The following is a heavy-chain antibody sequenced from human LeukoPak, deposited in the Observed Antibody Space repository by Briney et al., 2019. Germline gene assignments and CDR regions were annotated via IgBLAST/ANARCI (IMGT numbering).Heavy chain of an antibody. D-gene: IGHD6-6*01. J-gene: IGHJ5*02. CDR3: ARSEYSSSPGWFDP. CDR2: IYHSGST. V-gene: IGHV4-4*02. CDR1: GGSISSSTW. Sequence: SGTLSLTCAVSGGSISSSTWWSWVRQPPGKGLEWIGEIYHSGSTNYNPSLKSRVTISVDKSNNQFSLKLSSVTAADTAVYYCARSEYSSSPGWFDPWGQGTLVTVSS.